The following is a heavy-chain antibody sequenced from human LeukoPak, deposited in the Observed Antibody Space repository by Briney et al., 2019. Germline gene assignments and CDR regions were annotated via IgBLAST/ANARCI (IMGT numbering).Heavy chain of an antibody. Sequence: ASVKVSCKASGYTFTGHHMHWVRQAPGQGLEWMGIINPTGDSTTYAQKFQGRITMTRDTSTSTVYVELSSLRSEDTALYYCARPNGLDAFGIWGQGTMVTVSS. D-gene: IGHD3/OR15-3a*01. CDR2: INPTGDST. CDR3: ARPNGLDAFGI. V-gene: IGHV1-46*01. J-gene: IGHJ3*02. CDR1: GYTFTGHH.